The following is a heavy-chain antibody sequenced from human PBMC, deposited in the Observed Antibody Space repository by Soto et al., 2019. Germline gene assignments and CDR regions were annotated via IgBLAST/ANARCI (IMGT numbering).Heavy chain of an antibody. V-gene: IGHV1-18*01. Sequence: ASVKVSCKTSGYTFTRNGISWVRQAPGQGLEWMGWISPNSGNTKYAQKLQGRVIMTTDTSTSTAYMELRSLRSDDTAVYYCVRAPGPMYYAMDAWGQGTMVTVSS. J-gene: IGHJ6*02. CDR1: GYTFTRNG. D-gene: IGHD2-8*01. CDR3: VRAPGPMYYAMDA. CDR2: ISPNSGNT.